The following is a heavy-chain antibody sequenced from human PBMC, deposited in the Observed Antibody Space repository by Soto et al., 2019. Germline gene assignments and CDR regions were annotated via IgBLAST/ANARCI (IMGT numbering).Heavy chain of an antibody. CDR1: GDSVSSSSVT. D-gene: IGHD1-26*01. J-gene: IGHJ5*01. CDR3: VRLIGNSWLDF. CDR2: TYYRSKWYN. Sequence: PSQTLSLTCAISGDSVSSSSVTWNWIRQSPSRGLEWLGRTYYRSKWYNDYAESVKSRITINTNTTKNKFSLNLNSVTPEVTAVYYCVRLIGNSWLDFWGQGTLVTVSS. V-gene: IGHV6-1*01.